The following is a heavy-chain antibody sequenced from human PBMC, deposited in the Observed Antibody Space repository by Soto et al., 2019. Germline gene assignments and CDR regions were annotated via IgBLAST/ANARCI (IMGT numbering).Heavy chain of an antibody. CDR2: ISASGDGT. CDR3: AKGDGSGTYNTSAFDY. J-gene: IGHJ4*02. V-gene: IGHV3-23*01. CDR1: RFTFSSFA. D-gene: IGHD3-10*01. Sequence: GGSLRLSCAASRFTFSSFAMSWVRQAPGKGLEWVSAISASGDGTYYADSVRGRFTISRDNSKNTLYLQMSSLRAEDTAVYYCAKGDGSGTYNTSAFDYWGKGTLVTLPS.